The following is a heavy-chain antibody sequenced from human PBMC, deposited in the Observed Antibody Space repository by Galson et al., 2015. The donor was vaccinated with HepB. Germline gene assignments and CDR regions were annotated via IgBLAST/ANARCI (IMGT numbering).Heavy chain of an antibody. CDR2: VTPKNGNT. CDR3: ARPRKLVTNYRMDV. Sequence: SVKVSCKASGYTFSSYSINWVRQAPGQGLEWVGWVTPKNGNTSYAQKFQGRVTMSTDISTSTAYMELRSLRSDNTAVYYCARPRKLVTNYRMDVWGQGTTVSVSS. CDR1: GYTFSSYS. J-gene: IGHJ6*02. D-gene: IGHD5-18*01. V-gene: IGHV1-18*04.